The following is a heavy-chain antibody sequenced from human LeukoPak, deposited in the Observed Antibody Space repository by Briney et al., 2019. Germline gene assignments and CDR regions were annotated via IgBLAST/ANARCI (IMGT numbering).Heavy chain of an antibody. CDR3: TTEPGRTFWYDSSGRNYFDY. J-gene: IGHJ4*02. D-gene: IGHD3-22*01. V-gene: IGHV3-15*01. CDR1: GFTFSNGW. CDR2: IKSNNDGGTR. Sequence: PGGSLRLSCAASGFTFSNGWMSWVRQAPGKGLEWVGRIKSNNDGGTRDYATPVKGRFTISRDDSKNTLYLQMNSLKTEDTAVYYCTTEPGRTFWYDSSGRNYFDYWGQGTLVTVSS.